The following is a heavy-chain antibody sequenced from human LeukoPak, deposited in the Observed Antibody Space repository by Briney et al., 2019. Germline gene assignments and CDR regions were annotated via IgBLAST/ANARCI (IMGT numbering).Heavy chain of an antibody. D-gene: IGHD3-16*01. CDR2: IYYSGST. CDR1: GGSISSSSYY. J-gene: IGHJ3*02. Sequence: PSETLSLTCTVSGGSISSSSYYWGWIRQPPGKGLEWIGSIYYSGSTYYNPSLKSRVTISVDTSKNQFSLKLSSVTAADTAVYYCARTWGLYAFDIWGQGTMVTVSS. CDR3: ARTWGLYAFDI. V-gene: IGHV4-39*07.